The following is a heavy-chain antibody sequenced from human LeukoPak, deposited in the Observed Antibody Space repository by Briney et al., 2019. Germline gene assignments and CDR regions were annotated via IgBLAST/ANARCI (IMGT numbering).Heavy chain of an antibody. J-gene: IGHJ4*02. D-gene: IGHD3-22*01. CDR1: GFTFSSYA. V-gene: IGHV3-23*01. Sequence: GGSLRLSCAASGFTFSSYAMSWVRQAPGKGLEWVSAISGSGGSTYYADSVKGRSTISRDNSKNTLYLQMNSLRAEDTAVYYCAKALYDSRTPYFDYWGQGTLVTVSS. CDR2: ISGSGGST. CDR3: AKALYDSRTPYFDY.